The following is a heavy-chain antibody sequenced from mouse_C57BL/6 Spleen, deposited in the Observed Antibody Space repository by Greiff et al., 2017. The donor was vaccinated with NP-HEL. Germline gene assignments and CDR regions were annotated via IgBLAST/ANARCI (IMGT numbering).Heavy chain of an antibody. D-gene: IGHD1-1*01. CDR2: INPSSGYT. Sequence: QVQLKQSGAELARPGASVKMSCKASGYTFTSYTMHWVKQRPGQGLEWIGYINPSSGYTKYNQKFKDKATLTADKSSSTAYMQLSSLTSEDSAVYYCARKDIYYYGSSYAWFAYWGQGTLVTVSA. V-gene: IGHV1-4*01. CDR3: ARKDIYYYGSSYAWFAY. J-gene: IGHJ3*01. CDR1: GYTFTSYT.